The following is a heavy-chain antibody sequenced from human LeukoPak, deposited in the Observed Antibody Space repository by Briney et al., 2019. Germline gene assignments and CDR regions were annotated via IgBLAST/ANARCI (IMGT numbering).Heavy chain of an antibody. Sequence: PETLSLACTLSVGSVSVQYSSLVRQPLGKGLERNCCINYSGRNSSNPSLKGRVTMSGDTSKNQFSLKLSSVTAAYTAVYYCVSDKGWLQFDSWGQGTLVSVSS. CDR1: VGSVSVQY. J-gene: IGHJ4*02. CDR3: VSDKGWLQFDS. V-gene: IGHV4-59*02. D-gene: IGHD5-24*01. CDR2: INYSGRN.